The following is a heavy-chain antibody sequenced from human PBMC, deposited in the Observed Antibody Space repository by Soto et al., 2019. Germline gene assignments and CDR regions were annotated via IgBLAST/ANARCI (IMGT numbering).Heavy chain of an antibody. V-gene: IGHV1-69*08. D-gene: IGHD5-12*01. CDR3: ARDGNTGYDYAFNI. CDR1: GGSFSHYT. CDR2: IIPILGVA. J-gene: IGHJ3*02. Sequence: QVQLVQSGAEVQKPGSSLKVSCKASGGSFSHYTITWVRQAPGQGLEWMGRIIPILGVAHYAQNFQGRVTITADQSTYTAYMELTSLRSEDTAVYYCARDGNTGYDYAFNIWGQGTMVTVSS.